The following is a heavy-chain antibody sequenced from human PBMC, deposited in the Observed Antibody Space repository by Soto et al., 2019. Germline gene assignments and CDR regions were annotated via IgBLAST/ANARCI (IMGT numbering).Heavy chain of an antibody. CDR2: ISGSGGST. J-gene: IGHJ2*01. CDR3: AKCERPGNYGDTWYFDL. Sequence: EVQLLESGGGLGQPGGSLRLSCAASGFTFSSYAMSWVRQAPGKGLEWVSAISGSGGSTYYADSVKGRFTISRDNSNNTLYVQMNSLRAEDTAVYYYAKCERPGNYGDTWYFDLWGRGTLVTVAS. CDR1: GFTFSSYA. D-gene: IGHD4-17*01. V-gene: IGHV3-23*01.